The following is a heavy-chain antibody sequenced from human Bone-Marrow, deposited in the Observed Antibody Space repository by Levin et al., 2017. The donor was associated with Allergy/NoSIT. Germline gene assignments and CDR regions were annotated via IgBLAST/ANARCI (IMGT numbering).Heavy chain of an antibody. V-gene: IGHV3-30-3*01. CDR1: GFTFSSYA. CDR2: ISYDGSNK. J-gene: IGHJ5*02. Sequence: GGSLRLSCAASGFTFSSYAMHWVRQAPGKGLEWVAVISYDGSNKYYADSVKGRFTISRDNSKNTLYLQMNSLRAEDTAVYYCAREDSRRYSGSPDNWFDPWGQGTLVTVSS. CDR3: AREDSRRYSGSPDNWFDP. D-gene: IGHD1-26*01.